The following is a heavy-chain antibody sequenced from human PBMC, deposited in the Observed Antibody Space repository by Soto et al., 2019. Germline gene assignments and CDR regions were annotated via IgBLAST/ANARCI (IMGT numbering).Heavy chain of an antibody. CDR3: ARGKSVGDFWSGYFDY. CDR2: IIPIFGTA. CDR1: GGTFSSYA. D-gene: IGHD3-3*01. V-gene: IGHV1-69*13. Sequence: ASVKVSCKASGGTFSSYAISWVRQAPGQGLEWMGGIIPIFGTANCAQKFQGRVTITADESTSTAYMELSSLRSEDTAVYYCARGKSVGDFWSGYFDYWGQGTLVTVSS. J-gene: IGHJ4*02.